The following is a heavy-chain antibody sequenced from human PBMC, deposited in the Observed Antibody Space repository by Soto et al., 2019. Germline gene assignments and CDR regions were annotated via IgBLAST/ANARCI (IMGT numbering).Heavy chain of an antibody. J-gene: IGHJ6*02. CDR2: ISSSSSYI. Sequence: EVQLVESGGGLVKPGGSLRLSCAASGFTFSSYSMNWVRQAPGKGLEWVSSISSSSSYIYYADSVKGRFTISRDNAKNSLYLQMNSLRAEDTAVYYCARDRFLEWLLSEGTYYYYGMDVWGPGTTVTVSS. CDR3: ARDRFLEWLLSEGTYYYYGMDV. CDR1: GFTFSSYS. V-gene: IGHV3-21*01. D-gene: IGHD3-3*01.